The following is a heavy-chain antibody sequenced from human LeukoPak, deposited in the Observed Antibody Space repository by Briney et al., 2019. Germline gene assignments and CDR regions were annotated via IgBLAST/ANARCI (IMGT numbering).Heavy chain of an antibody. CDR2: INHSGST. CDR1: GGSFSGYY. CDR3: ARELASYDFWSGHLGYFDY. Sequence: PSETLSLTCAVYGGSFSGYYWSWIRQPPGKGLEWIGEINHSGSTNYNPSLKSRVTTSVDTSKNQFSLKLSSVTAADTAVYYCARELASYDFWSGHLGYFDYWGQGTLVTVSS. J-gene: IGHJ4*02. V-gene: IGHV4-34*01. D-gene: IGHD3-3*01.